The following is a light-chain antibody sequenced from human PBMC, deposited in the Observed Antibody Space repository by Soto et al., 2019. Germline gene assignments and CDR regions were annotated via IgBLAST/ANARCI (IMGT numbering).Light chain of an antibody. CDR3: QKDGGSPPKT. J-gene: IGKJ1*01. Sequence: ETALTQSPGTLSLSPGERATLSCRSSQSVSNNYLAWYQQKPGQAPRLLIHGASGRATGIPDRFSGSGSGTDFTLTIRRLEPEDFAVYYCQKDGGSPPKTFGQETKVDIK. CDR1: QSVSNNY. V-gene: IGKV3-20*01. CDR2: GAS.